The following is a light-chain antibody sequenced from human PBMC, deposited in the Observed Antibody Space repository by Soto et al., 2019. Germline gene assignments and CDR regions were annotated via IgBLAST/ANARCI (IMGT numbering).Light chain of an antibody. J-gene: IGKJ1*01. CDR2: KAS. CDR1: QTISSW. CDR3: QHYNSYSEA. Sequence: DIQMTQSPSTLSGSVGDRVTITCRASQTISSWLAWYQQKPGKAPKILIYKASTLKSGVPSRFSGSGSGTEFTLTISSRQHADFATYYCQHYNSYSEAFGQGTKVDIK. V-gene: IGKV1-5*03.